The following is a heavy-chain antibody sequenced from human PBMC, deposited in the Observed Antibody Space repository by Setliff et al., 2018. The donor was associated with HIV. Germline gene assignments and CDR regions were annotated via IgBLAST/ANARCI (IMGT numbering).Heavy chain of an antibody. V-gene: IGHV4-31*02. CDR2: IYYSGST. CDR1: GGSISSGGSY. Sequence: PSETLSLTCTVSGGSISSGGSYWSWIRQHPGKGLEWIGYIYYSGSTSYNPSLKSRITMSVDTSKNRFTLELSSVTATDTAVYYCARPQGGLGGGAWFDPWGQGILVTVSS. J-gene: IGHJ5*02. CDR3: ARPQGGLGGGAWFDP. D-gene: IGHD3-10*01.